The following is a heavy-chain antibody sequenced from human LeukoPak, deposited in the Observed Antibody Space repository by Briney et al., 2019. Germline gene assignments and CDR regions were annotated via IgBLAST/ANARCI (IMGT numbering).Heavy chain of an antibody. CDR2: IRYDSSNK. D-gene: IGHD1-1*01. V-gene: IGHV3-30*02. CDR1: GFTFSSYA. J-gene: IGHJ4*02. CDR3: AKDKDPWKSTSISDFDY. Sequence: PGGSLRLSCAASGFTFSSYAMSWVRQAPGKGLEWVAFIRYDSSNKYYRDSVKGRFTISRDNSKNTLYLQMNSLRAEDTAVYFCAKDKDPWKSTSISDFDYWGQGTLVTVSS.